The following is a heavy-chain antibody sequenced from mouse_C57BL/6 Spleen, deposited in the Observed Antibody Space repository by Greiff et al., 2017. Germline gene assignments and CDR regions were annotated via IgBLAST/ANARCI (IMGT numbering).Heavy chain of an antibody. CDR1: GYSITSGYY. J-gene: IGHJ3*01. V-gene: IGHV3-6*01. CDR3: ARERENWEKGFAY. D-gene: IGHD4-1*01. Sequence: EVQLQESGPGLVKPSQSLSLTCSVTGYSITSGYYWNWIRQFPGNKLEWMGYISYDGSNNYNPSPKNRISITRDTSKNQFFLKLNSVTTEDTATYYCARERENWEKGFAYWGQGTLVTVSA. CDR2: ISYDGSN.